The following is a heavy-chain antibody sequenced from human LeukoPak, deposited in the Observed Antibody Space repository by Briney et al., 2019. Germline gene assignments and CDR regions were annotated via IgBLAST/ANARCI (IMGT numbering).Heavy chain of an antibody. V-gene: IGHV1-69*04. CDR1: GGTFSSYA. Sequence: ASVKVSCKASGGTFSSYAISWVRQTPGQGLEWMGRIIPILGIANYAQKFQGRVTITADKSTSTAYMELSSLRSEDTAVYYCARVNDPITMVRGVPPLGGMDVWGQGTTVTVSS. J-gene: IGHJ6*02. CDR3: ARVNDPITMVRGVPPLGGMDV. D-gene: IGHD3-10*01. CDR2: IIPILGIA.